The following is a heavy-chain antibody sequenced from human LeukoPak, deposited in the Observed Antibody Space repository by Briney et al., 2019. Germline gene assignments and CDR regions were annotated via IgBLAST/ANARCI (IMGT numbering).Heavy chain of an antibody. Sequence: WASVKVSCKASGGTFSNYGISWVRQAPGQGLEWMGRIIPIIGIANYAQKFQGRVTITADKSMSTAYMELSTLRPEDTAVYYCARWAGYCGGATCPYYLDFWGQGTLVTVSS. CDR1: GGTFSNYG. CDR2: IIPIIGIA. J-gene: IGHJ4*02. V-gene: IGHV1-69*04. D-gene: IGHD2-21*01. CDR3: ARWAGYCGGATCPYYLDF.